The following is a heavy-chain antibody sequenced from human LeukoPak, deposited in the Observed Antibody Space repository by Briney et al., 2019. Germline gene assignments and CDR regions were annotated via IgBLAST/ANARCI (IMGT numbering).Heavy chain of an antibody. V-gene: IGHV4-4*02. D-gene: IGHD3-16*01. CDR3: ARDRRETMITFGGVMTAGWFDP. Sequence: SGTLSLTCAVSGASISSSHWWSWVRQPPGKGLEWIGENHHSGSTNYNPSLKSRVTISVDTSKNQFSLKLSSVTAADTAVYYCARDRRETMITFGGVMTAGWFDPWGQGTLVTVSS. CDR2: NHHSGST. J-gene: IGHJ5*02. CDR1: GASISSSHW.